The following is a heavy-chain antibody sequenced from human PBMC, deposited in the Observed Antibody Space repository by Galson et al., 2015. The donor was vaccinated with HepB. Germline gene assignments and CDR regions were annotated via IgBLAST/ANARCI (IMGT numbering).Heavy chain of an antibody. V-gene: IGHV3-23*01. CDR3: ARGIAAAANFDY. D-gene: IGHD6-13*01. J-gene: IGHJ4*02. CDR2: ISGSGGST. CDR1: GFTFSSYA. Sequence: SLRLSCAASGFTFSSYAMSWVRQAPGKGLEWVSAISGSGGSTYYADSVKGRFTISRDNSKNTLYLQMNSLRAEDTAVYYCARGIAAAANFDYWGQGTLVTVSS.